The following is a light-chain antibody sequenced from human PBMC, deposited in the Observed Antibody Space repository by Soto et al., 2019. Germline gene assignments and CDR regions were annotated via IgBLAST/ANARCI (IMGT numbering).Light chain of an antibody. V-gene: IGLV2-14*01. Sequence: QSALTQPASVSGSLGQSITISCTGTSSDVGGYNYVSWYQQHPGKAPQLMIFEVTNRFSGSKSGNTASLTISGLQAEDEADYYCSSYTSGGSYVFGTGTKLTVL. CDR2: EV. J-gene: IGLJ1*01. CDR1: SSDVGGYNY. CDR3: SSYTSGGSYV.